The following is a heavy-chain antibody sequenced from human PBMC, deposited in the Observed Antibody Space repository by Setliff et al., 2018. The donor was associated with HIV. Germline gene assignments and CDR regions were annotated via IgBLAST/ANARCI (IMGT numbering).Heavy chain of an antibody. CDR1: GFSLSTSGVG. Sequence: ESGPTLVNPTQTLTLTCSFSGFSLSTSGVGVGWIRQPPGKALEWLALIYWNDDKHYSPSLKSRLTITKGTSKNQVVLTMTNMDPVDTATYYCAHNINWGSDWYFDLWGRGTLVTVSS. V-gene: IGHV2-5*01. J-gene: IGHJ2*01. D-gene: IGHD7-27*01. CDR3: AHNINWGSDWYFDL. CDR2: IYWNDDK.